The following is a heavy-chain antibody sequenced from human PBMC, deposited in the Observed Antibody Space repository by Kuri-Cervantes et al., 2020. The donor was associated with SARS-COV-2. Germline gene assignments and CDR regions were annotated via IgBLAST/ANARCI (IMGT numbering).Heavy chain of an antibody. J-gene: IGHJ4*02. CDR3: ARARMAGPFDY. CDR1: GFTFSSYW. CDR2: IKQDGSEK. D-gene: IGHD5-24*01. Sequence: LKISCAASGFTFSSYWMSWVRQAPGKGLEWVANIKQDGSEKYYVDSVKGRFTISRDNAKNSLYLQMNSLRAEDMAVYYCARARMAGPFDYWGQGTLVTVSS. V-gene: IGHV3-7*01.